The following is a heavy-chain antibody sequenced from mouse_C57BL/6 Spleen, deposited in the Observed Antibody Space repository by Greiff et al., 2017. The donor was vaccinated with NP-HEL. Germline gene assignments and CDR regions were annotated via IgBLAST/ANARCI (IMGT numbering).Heavy chain of an antibody. D-gene: IGHD1-1*01. Sequence: DVMLVESGGDLVKPGGSLKLSCAASGFTFSSYGMSWVRQTPDKRLEWVATISSGGSYTYYPDSVKGRFTISRDNAKNTLYLQMSSLKSEDTAMYYCAREENGSSFSYWYFDVWGTGTTVTVSS. CDR1: GFTFSSYG. CDR2: ISSGGSYT. CDR3: AREENGSSFSYWYFDV. V-gene: IGHV5-6*02. J-gene: IGHJ1*03.